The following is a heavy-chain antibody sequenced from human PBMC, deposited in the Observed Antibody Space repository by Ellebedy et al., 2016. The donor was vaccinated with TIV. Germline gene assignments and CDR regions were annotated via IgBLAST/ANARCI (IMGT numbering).Heavy chain of an antibody. CDR1: GGSISSSSYY. J-gene: IGHJ3*02. Sequence: MPSETLSLTCAVSGGSISSSSYYRGWIRQHPGKGLEWIGYIYYSGSTYYNPSLKSLVTISVDTSKNQFSLKLSSVTAADTAVYYCARYRSYYYDTQSDAFDIWGQGTMVTVSS. D-gene: IGHD3-22*01. V-gene: IGHV4-31*01. CDR2: IYYSGST. CDR3: ARYRSYYYDTQSDAFDI.